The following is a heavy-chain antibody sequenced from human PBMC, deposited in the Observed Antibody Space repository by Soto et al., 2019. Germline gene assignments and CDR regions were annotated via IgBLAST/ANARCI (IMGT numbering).Heavy chain of an antibody. CDR2: ISAYNGNT. V-gene: IGHV1-18*01. D-gene: IGHD1-26*01. CDR1: GYTFASYG. CDR3: ARDTLIVGATLFFVGRVYYFDY. Sequence: GASVKVSCKASGYTFASYGISWVRQAPGQGLEWMGWISAYNGNTNYAQKLQGRVTMTTDTSTSTAYMELRSLRSDDTAVYYCARDTLIVGATLFFVGRVYYFDYWGQGTLVTVSS. J-gene: IGHJ4*02.